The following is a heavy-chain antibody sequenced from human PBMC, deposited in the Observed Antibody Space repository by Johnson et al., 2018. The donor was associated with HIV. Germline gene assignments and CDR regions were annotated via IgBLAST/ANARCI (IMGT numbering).Heavy chain of an antibody. CDR2: ISYDGSDK. CDR1: GFTFSPYG. Sequence: QVQLVESGGGVVQPGRSLRLYCAASGFTFSPYGMHWVRQAPGKGLEWVTIISYDGSDKYYADSVKGRFTISRDNAKNSLYLQMNSRRAEDTAVYYCARDIMRAGSYYDAFDIWGQGTMVTVSS. D-gene: IGHD3-10*01. CDR3: ARDIMRAGSYYDAFDI. V-gene: IGHV3-30*03. J-gene: IGHJ3*02.